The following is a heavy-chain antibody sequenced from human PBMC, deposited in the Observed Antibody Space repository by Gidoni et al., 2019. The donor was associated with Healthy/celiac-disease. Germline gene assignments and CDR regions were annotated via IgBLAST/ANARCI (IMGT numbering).Heavy chain of an antibody. V-gene: IGHV3-43*01. Sequence: EVQLVDSEGVVVQPWGSLRLSYAASGFPPDDYTMHWVRQAPGKGLEWVSLISWDGGSTYYADSVKGRFTISRDNSKNSLYLQMNSLRTEDTALYYCAKDIDSSGWYYFDYWGQGTLITVSS. J-gene: IGHJ4*02. CDR1: GFPPDDYT. D-gene: IGHD6-19*01. CDR2: ISWDGGST. CDR3: AKDIDSSGWYYFDY.